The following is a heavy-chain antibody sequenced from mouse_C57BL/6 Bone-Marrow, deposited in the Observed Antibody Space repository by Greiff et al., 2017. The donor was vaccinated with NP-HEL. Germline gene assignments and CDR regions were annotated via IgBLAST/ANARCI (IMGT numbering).Heavy chain of an antibody. J-gene: IGHJ2*02. V-gene: IGHV1-22*01. CDR2: INPNNGGT. CDR3: ARRGGSREYIDY. Sequence: VQLQQSGPELVKPAASVKMSCKASGYTFTDYNMHWVKQSHGKSLEWIGYINPNNGGTSYNQKFKGKATLPVNKSSSAAYMALRSLTSEDAAVYYCARRGGSREYIDYWGQGTSLTVSS. CDR1: GYTFTDYN.